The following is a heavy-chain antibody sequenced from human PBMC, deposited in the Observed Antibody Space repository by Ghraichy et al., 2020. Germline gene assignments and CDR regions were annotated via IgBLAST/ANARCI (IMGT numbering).Heavy chain of an antibody. J-gene: IGHJ4*02. D-gene: IGHD6-19*01. V-gene: IGHV6-1*01. CDR1: GDSVSSNFAS. CDR2: TWYRSKWYS. Sequence: TLSLTCAISGDSVSSNFASWNWIRLSPSRVLEWLGRTWYRSKWYSDSAVSVTSRLTIIPDTSTNQFSLQLRSVTPDDTALYFCARGSSASNAFDVWGRGTLVTVSS. CDR3: ARGSSASNAFDV.